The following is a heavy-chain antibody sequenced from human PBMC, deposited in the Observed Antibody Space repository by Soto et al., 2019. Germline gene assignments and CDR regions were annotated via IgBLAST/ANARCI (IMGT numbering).Heavy chain of an antibody. CDR2: ISSSTI. D-gene: IGHD6-13*01. CDR3: ARGTYSSSCFDY. J-gene: IGHJ4*02. CDR1: GFTFSSYS. Sequence: GGSLRLSCTASGFTFSSYSMDWVRQAPGEGLEWVSYISSSTIYYADSVKGRFTISRDNAKNSLYLQMNSLRVEDTAVYYCARGTYSSSCFDYWGQGTLVTVSS. V-gene: IGHV3-48*01.